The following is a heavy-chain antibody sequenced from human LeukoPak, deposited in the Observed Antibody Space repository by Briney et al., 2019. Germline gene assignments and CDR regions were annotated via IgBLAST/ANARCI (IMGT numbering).Heavy chain of an antibody. D-gene: IGHD1-14*01. V-gene: IGHV5-51*01. CDR2: IYPGDSDT. CDR3: ARQSPEGLGYYGMDV. J-gene: IGHJ6*04. CDR1: GYSFTSYW. Sequence: GGSLKISCKGSGYSFTSYWFGWARQMPGKGLKGMGIIYPGDSDTRYSTSFQAQVTISADKSNSTAYLQWSSLKASDTAMYYCARQSPEGLGYYGMDVWGKGTTVTVSS.